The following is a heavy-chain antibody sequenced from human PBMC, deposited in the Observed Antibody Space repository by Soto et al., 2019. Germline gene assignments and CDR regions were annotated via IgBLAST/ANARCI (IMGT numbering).Heavy chain of an antibody. V-gene: IGHV3-23*01. CDR2: ISGSGGST. CDR1: GFTFRSYA. Sequence: EVQLLESGGGLVQPGGSLRLSCAASGFTFRSYAMNWVRQAPGKGLEWVSGISGSGGSTYYADSVKGRFTISRDNSKNMLYLQMNSLRAEDTALYYCAREIYGSSSYWGQGTLVTVSS. CDR3: AREIYGSSSY. D-gene: IGHD6-6*01. J-gene: IGHJ4*02.